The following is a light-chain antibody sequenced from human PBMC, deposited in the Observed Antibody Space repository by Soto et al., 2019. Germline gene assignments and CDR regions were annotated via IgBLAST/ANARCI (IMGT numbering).Light chain of an antibody. CDR2: WAS. V-gene: IGKV4-1*01. J-gene: IGKJ3*01. CDR1: QNVLHSSNKKNY. CDR3: QQYFSTPLT. Sequence: DFVTTQSPDSLAVSLGERATINCKSSQNVLHSSNKKNYLAWYQQKPGQPPQLVIYWASTRKSGVPDRFSGSGSGTDFTLTISSVQAEDVAVYYCQQYFSTPLTFGPGTRVDI.